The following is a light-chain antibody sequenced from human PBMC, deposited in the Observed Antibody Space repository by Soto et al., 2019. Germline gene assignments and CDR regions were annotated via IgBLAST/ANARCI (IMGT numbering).Light chain of an antibody. CDR3: AAWDDILSGVV. CDR2: RDN. J-gene: IGLJ2*01. V-gene: IGLV1-47*01. Sequence: QSVLTQPPSASGTPGQRVTISCSGSSSNIGSNYVYWYQQLPRTAPKLLLYRDNQRPSGVPDRFSDSKSGTSASLAISGLRSDDEADYYCAAWDDILSGVVFGGGTQLTVL. CDR1: SSNIGSNY.